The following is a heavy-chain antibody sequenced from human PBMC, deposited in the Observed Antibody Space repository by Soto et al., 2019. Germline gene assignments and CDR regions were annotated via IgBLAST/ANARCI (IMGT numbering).Heavy chain of an antibody. CDR2: IYYSGST. Sequence: TLSLTCTVSGGSISSSSDYWGWIRQPPGKGLEWIGSIYYSGSTYYNPSLKSRVTISVDTSKNQFSLKLSSVTAADAAVYYCATGRRYGGFDPWGQGTLVTVSS. CDR1: GGSISSSSDY. V-gene: IGHV4-39*01. CDR3: ATGRRYGGFDP. D-gene: IGHD3-16*01. J-gene: IGHJ5*02.